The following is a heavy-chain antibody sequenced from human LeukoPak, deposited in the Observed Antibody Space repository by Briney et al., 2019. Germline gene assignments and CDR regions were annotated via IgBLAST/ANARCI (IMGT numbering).Heavy chain of an antibody. D-gene: IGHD3-9*01. Sequence: SVKVSCKASGFTFTSSAVQWVRQARGQRLEWIGWIVVGSGNTNYAQKFQERVTITRDMSTSTAYMELSSLRSEDTAVYYCAADPTYYDILTGYYSFDYWGQGTLVTVPS. CDR1: GFTFTSSA. CDR2: IVVGSGNT. CDR3: AADPTYYDILTGYYSFDY. J-gene: IGHJ4*02. V-gene: IGHV1-58*01.